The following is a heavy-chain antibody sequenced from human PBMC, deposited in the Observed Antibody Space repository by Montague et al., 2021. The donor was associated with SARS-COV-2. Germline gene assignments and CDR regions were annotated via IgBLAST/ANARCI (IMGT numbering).Heavy chain of an antibody. CDR1: GGSISSHF. J-gene: IGHJ5*02. CDR3: ARATSVRGAVSWFDP. CDR2: INFNGGT. Sequence: SETLSLTCTVSGGSISSHFWSFIRQPPGKGLEWIGYINFNGGTNDNSSLRRRLTMSVDTSKTQFPLQLLPMTPAATAVYFCARATSVRGAVSWFDPWGQGILVTVSS. D-gene: IGHD3-10*01. V-gene: IGHV4-59*11.